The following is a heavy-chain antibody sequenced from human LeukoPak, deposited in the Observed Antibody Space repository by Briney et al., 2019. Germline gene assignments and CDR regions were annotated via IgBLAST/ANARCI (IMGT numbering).Heavy chain of an antibody. D-gene: IGHD3-10*01. CDR1: GGSISSGSYH. Sequence: SETLSLTCTVSGGSISSGSYHWSWIRQPAGKGLEWIGRIYTSGSTNYNPSLKSRVTISVDTSKNQFSLKLSSVTAADTAVYYCARDSIQAWFGDGKGLDYWGQGTLVTVSS. CDR3: ARDSIQAWFGDGKGLDY. J-gene: IGHJ4*02. V-gene: IGHV4-61*02. CDR2: IYTSGST.